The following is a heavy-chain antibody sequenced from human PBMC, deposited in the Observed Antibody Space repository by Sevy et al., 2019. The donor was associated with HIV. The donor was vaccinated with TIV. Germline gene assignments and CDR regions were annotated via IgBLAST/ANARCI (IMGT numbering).Heavy chain of an antibody. CDR3: AKDGGGYSSSWDTLFYYYYYMDV. V-gene: IGHV3-30*02. CDR1: GFTFSSYG. CDR2: IRYDGSNK. J-gene: IGHJ6*03. Sequence: GGSLRLSCAASGFTFSSYGMHWVRQAPGKGLEWVAFIRYDGSNKYYADSVKGRFTISRDNSKNTLYLQMNSLRAEDTAGYYCAKDGGGYSSSWDTLFYYYYYMDVWGKGTTVTVSS. D-gene: IGHD6-13*01.